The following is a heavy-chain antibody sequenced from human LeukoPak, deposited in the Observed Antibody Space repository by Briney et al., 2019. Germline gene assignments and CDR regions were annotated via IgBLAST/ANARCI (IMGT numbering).Heavy chain of an antibody. CDR1: GFTFNNYG. J-gene: IGHJ4*02. CDR2: IRYDGSNK. D-gene: IGHD2-2*01. CDR3: ARYQPLRLDY. V-gene: IGHV3-30*02. Sequence: PGGSLRLSCATSGFTFNNYGIHWVRQAPGKGLEWVAFIRYDGSNKYYADSVKGRFTISRDNSKNTLYLQMNSLRAEDTAVYYCARYQPLRLDYWGQGTLVTVSS.